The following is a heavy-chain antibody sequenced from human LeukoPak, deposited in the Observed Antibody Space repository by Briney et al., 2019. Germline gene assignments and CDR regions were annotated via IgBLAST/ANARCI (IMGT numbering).Heavy chain of an antibody. Sequence: GESLKISCKGSGYSFTSYWIAWVRQLPGKGLEWMGRVYPGDSDITYSPSFQGQVTISADRSINTAYLQWSSLKASDSAMYYCARLTYYDILTGWDTIDYWGQGTLVTVSS. CDR2: VYPGDSDI. CDR3: ARLTYYDILTGWDTIDY. V-gene: IGHV5-51*01. J-gene: IGHJ4*02. D-gene: IGHD3-9*01. CDR1: GYSFTSYW.